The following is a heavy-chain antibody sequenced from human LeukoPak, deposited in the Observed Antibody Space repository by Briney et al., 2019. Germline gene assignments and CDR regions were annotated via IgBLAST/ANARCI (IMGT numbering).Heavy chain of an antibody. D-gene: IGHD3-22*01. CDR2: IKQDGSEI. CDR1: GFTIGSYW. V-gene: IGHV3-7*01. CDR3: SRLLLFEISGYRPFDC. J-gene: IGHJ4*02. Sequence: GWSLRISCLASGFTIGSYWLSWVRQAPGKGLEWVANIKQDGSEIYYVDCVEGRFSVSRDNAKNSLYLQMNDLSADDKAVYYCSRLLLFEISGYRPFDCSGQGTLVTFPS.